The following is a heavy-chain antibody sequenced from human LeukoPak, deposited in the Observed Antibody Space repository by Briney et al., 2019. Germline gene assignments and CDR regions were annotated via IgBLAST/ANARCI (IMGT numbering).Heavy chain of an antibody. Sequence: ASVKVSCKASGYTFTTYYIHWVLQAPGQGLEWMGRINPSGGTTSYAQKFQGRVTMTRDMSTSTVYMELSSLRSEDTAVYYCARDTGEHQSWEFDPWGQGTLVTVSS. CDR3: ARDTGEHQSWEFDP. CDR1: GYTFTTYY. V-gene: IGHV1-46*01. D-gene: IGHD3-16*01. J-gene: IGHJ5*02. CDR2: INPSGGTT.